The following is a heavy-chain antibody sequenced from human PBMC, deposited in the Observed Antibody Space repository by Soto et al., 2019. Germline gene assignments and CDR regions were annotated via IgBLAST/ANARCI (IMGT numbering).Heavy chain of an antibody. CDR3: ARVPTDYYGSGTFDY. J-gene: IGHJ4*02. Sequence: SETLSLTCAVSGYSISSGYYWGWIRQPPGKGLEWIGSIYHSGSTYYNPSLKSRVTITVDTSNNQSSLKLSSVTAADTAVYYCARVPTDYYGSGTFDYWGQGTLVTVSS. CDR2: IYHSGST. V-gene: IGHV4-38-2*01. D-gene: IGHD3-10*01. CDR1: GYSISSGYY.